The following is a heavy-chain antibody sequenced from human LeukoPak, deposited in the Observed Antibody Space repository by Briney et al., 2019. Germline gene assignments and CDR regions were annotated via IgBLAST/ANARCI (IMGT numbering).Heavy chain of an antibody. CDR1: GFTFSSYS. CDR3: ARERDLGLLWFGELSPYDAFDI. J-gene: IGHJ3*02. V-gene: IGHV3-48*04. CDR2: ISSSSSTI. D-gene: IGHD3-10*01. Sequence: GGSLRLSCAASGFTFSSYSMNWVRQAPGKGLEWVSYISSSSSTIYYADSVKGRFTISRDNAKNSLYLQMNSLRAEDTAVYYCARERDLGLLWFGELSPYDAFDIWGQGTMVTVSS.